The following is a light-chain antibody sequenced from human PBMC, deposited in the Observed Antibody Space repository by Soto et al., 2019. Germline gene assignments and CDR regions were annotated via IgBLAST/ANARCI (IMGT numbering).Light chain of an antibody. CDR2: GAS. CDR3: QQCNDWPHT. Sequence: EIVMTQSPATLSVSPGERATLSCRASQSVSSNLVWYQQKTGQAPRLLIYGASTRATGIPARFSGRGSGTEFTLTISSLQSEDSAVYYCQQCNDWPHTFGQGTKLEIK. CDR1: QSVSSN. J-gene: IGKJ2*01. V-gene: IGKV3-15*01.